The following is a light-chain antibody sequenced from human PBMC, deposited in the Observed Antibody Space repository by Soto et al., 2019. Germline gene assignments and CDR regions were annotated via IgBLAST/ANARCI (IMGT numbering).Light chain of an antibody. CDR3: VSYTSSTTYV. V-gene: IGLV2-14*03. J-gene: IGLJ1*01. CDR2: DVA. CDR1: SSDVGGSNF. Sequence: QSVLTQPASVSGSPGQSITISCTGASSDVGGSNFVSWYQQPPGKPPKLIIYDVANRPSGFSNRFSGSKSGSTASLIISRLPTEDEADYYCVSYTSSTTYVCGTGTKVTVL.